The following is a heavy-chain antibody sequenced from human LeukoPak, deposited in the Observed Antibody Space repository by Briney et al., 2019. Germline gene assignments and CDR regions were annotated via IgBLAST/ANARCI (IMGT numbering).Heavy chain of an antibody. D-gene: IGHD3-3*01. V-gene: IGHV4-39*07. CDR1: GGSISSSSYY. CDR3: ARDLRYYDFWSGYDY. Sequence: PSETLSLTCTVSGGSISSSSYYWGWIHQPPGKGLEWIGSIYYSGSTYYNPSLKSRVTISVDTSKNQFSLKLSSVTAADTAVYYCARDLRYYDFWSGYDYWGQGTLVTVSS. CDR2: IYYSGST. J-gene: IGHJ4*02.